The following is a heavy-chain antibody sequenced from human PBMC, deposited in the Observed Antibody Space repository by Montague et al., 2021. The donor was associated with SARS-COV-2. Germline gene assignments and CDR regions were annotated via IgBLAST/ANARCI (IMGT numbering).Heavy chain of an antibody. J-gene: IGHJ6*02. D-gene: IGHD3-10*01. CDR3: ARIREGPYGSGPDYYYYYGMDV. CDR2: IDWDDDK. Sequence: VKPTQTLTLTCTFSGFSLSTSGMCVSWIRQPPGKALEWLALIDWDDDKYYSTSLKTRLTISKDTSKNQVVLTMTNMDPVDTATYYCARIREGPYGSGPDYYYYYGMDVWGQGTTVTVSS. V-gene: IGHV2-70*01. CDR1: GFSLSTSGMC.